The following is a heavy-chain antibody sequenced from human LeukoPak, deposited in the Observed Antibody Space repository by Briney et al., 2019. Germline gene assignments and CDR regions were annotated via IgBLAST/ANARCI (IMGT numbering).Heavy chain of an antibody. J-gene: IGHJ6*02. CDR3: AKGGLRYFDWSLPNGGMDV. V-gene: IGHV3-30*18. CDR1: GFTFSSYG. Sequence: GGSLRLPCAASGFTFSSYGMHWVRQAPGKGLEWVAVISYDGSNKYYADSVKGRFTISRDNSKNTLYLQMNSLRAEDTAVYYCAKGGLRYFDWSLPNGGMDVWGQGTTVTVSS. D-gene: IGHD3-9*01. CDR2: ISYDGSNK.